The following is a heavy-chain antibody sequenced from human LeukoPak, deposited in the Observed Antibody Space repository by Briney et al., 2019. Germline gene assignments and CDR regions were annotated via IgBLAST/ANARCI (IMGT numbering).Heavy chain of an antibody. Sequence: ASVKVSCKASGYTFTSYGISWVRQAPGQGLEWMGWISAYSGNTNYAQKLQGRVTMTTDTSTSTAYMELRSLRSDDTAVYYCARDRDSSGYYTDVAFDIWGQGTMVTVSS. D-gene: IGHD3-22*01. CDR2: ISAYSGNT. J-gene: IGHJ3*02. CDR3: ARDRDSSGYYTDVAFDI. CDR1: GYTFTSYG. V-gene: IGHV1-18*01.